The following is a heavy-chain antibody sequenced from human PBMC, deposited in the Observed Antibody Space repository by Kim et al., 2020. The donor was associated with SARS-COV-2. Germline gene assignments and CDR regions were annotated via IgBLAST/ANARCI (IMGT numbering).Heavy chain of an antibody. V-gene: IGHV4-34*01. CDR3: ARGPPAVYQQKYFQH. CDR1: GGSFSGYY. J-gene: IGHJ1*01. D-gene: IGHD2-2*01. CDR2: INHSGST. Sequence: SETLSLTCAVYGGSFSGYYWSWIRQPPGKGLEWIGEINHSGSTNYNPSLKSRVTISVDTSKNQFPLKLSSVTAADTAVYYCARGPPAVYQQKYFQHWGQGTLVTVSS.